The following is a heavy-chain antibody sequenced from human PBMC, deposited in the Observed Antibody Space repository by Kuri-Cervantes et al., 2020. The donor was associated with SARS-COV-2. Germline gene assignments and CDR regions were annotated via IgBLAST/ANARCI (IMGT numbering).Heavy chain of an antibody. D-gene: IGHD3-3*02. J-gene: IGHJ6*03. Sequence: GGSLRLSCTASGFIFSDYYMTWIRQAPGKGLEWVSNIGPSGTTKYYADSVKGRFTISRDNAKNSLYLQMNCLRAEDTAVYYCARHLSHYYYYMDVWGKGTTVTVSS. CDR1: GFIFSDYY. CDR2: IGPSGTTK. CDR3: ARHLSHYYYYMDV. V-gene: IGHV3-11*04.